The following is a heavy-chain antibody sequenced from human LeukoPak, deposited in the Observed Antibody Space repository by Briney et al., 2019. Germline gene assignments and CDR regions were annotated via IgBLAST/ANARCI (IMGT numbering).Heavy chain of an antibody. CDR3: AREKDTAMVTYYLDY. V-gene: IGHV3-21*01. D-gene: IGHD5-18*01. CDR2: ISSSSSYI. CDR1: GFTFSSYS. Sequence: GGSLRLSCAASGFTFSSYSMNWVRQAPGKGLEWVSSISSSSSYIYYADSVKGRFTISRDNAKNSLYLQMNSLRAEDTAVYYCAREKDTAMVTYYLDYWGQGTLVTVSS. J-gene: IGHJ4*02.